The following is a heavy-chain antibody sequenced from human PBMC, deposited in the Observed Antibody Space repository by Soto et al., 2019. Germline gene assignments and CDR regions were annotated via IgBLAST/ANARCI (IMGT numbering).Heavy chain of an antibody. Sequence: GGSLRLSCAGSGFTFSSYWMHWVRQDPGKGLEWVSTISGTGGITYYPDSVKGRFTISRDNSKNTVYLQMNSLRAEDAAVYYCAKEMTSGYYLFDYWGQGTLVTVSS. CDR3: AKEMTSGYYLFDY. CDR2: ISGTGGIT. J-gene: IGHJ4*02. D-gene: IGHD3-22*01. V-gene: IGHV3-23*01. CDR1: GFTFSSYW.